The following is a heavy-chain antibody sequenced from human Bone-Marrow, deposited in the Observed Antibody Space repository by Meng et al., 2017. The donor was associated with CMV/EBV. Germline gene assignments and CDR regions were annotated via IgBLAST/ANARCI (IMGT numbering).Heavy chain of an antibody. Sequence: SVKVSCKASGYTFTGYYMHWVRQAPGQGLEWMGWINPNSGGTNYAQKFQGRVTMTRATSISTAYMELSRLRSDDTAVYYCARTRIEVEPDGRKIKYYNYGMDVWGQGTTVTVSS. V-gene: IGHV1-2*02. CDR3: ARTRIEVEPDGRKIKYYNYGMDV. J-gene: IGHJ6*02. D-gene: IGHD2-2*01. CDR1: GYTFTGYY. CDR2: INPNSGGT.